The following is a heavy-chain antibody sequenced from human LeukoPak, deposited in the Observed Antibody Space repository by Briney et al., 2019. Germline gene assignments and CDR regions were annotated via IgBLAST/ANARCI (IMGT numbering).Heavy chain of an antibody. CDR3: ARRSPGRGDFDY. Sequence: SQTLSLTCAISGDSVSTNVATWNWIRQSPSRSLEWLATTYYRSKWYNDFAVSVKSRIAINADTSKNQFSLQLNSMSPEDTAVYYCARRSPGRGDFDYWGPGTLVTVSS. V-gene: IGHV6-1*01. CDR2: TYYRSKWYN. J-gene: IGHJ4*02. CDR1: GDSVSTNVAT. D-gene: IGHD3-10*01.